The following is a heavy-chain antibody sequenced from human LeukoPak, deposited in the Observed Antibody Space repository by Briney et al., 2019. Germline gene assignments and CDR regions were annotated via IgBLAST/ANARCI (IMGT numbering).Heavy chain of an antibody. Sequence: PGGSLRLSCAASGFTFSHYCMYWVRQAPGKGLEWVSYISPSGDTIYYGDSVKGRFTISRDNAKNSLYLQMNSLRAEDTAVYYCHVRLGELSLITWGQGTLVTVSS. J-gene: IGHJ4*02. V-gene: IGHV3-11*04. CDR2: ISPSGDTI. CDR3: HVRLGELSLIT. CDR1: GFTFSHYC. D-gene: IGHD3-16*02.